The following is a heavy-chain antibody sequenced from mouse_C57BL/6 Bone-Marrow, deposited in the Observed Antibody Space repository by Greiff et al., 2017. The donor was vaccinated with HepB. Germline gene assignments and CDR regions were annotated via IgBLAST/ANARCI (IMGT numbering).Heavy chain of an antibody. Sequence: EVQGVESGAGLVKPGGSLKLSCAASGFTFSSYAMSWVRQTPEKRLEWVAYISSGGDYIYYAATVKGRFTISRDHARHTLYLQMSSLKSEDTAMYYCTSSRLWPYAMDYWGQGTSVTVSS. J-gene: IGHJ4*01. V-gene: IGHV5-9-1*02. D-gene: IGHD1-1*02. CDR3: TSSRLWPYAMDY. CDR1: GFTFSSYA. CDR2: ISSGGDYI.